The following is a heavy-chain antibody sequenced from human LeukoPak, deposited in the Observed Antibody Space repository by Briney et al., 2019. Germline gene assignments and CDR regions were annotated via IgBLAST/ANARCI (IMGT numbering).Heavy chain of an antibody. Sequence: SFSNYNMNWVRQAPGKGLEWIGSIYYSGNTYYNASLKSQVSISIDTSKNQFSLKLSSVTAADTAVYYCARVDYYYMDVWGKGTTVTVSS. CDR2: IYYSGNT. CDR1: SFSNYN. V-gene: IGHV4-39*01. J-gene: IGHJ6*03. CDR3: ARVDYYYMDV.